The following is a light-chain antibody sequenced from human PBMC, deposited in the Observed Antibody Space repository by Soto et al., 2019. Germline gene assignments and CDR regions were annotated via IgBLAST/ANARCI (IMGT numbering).Light chain of an antibody. CDR2: EGS. CDR1: SSDVGSYNL. Sequence: QSALTQPASVSGSPGQSITISCTGTSSDVGSYNLVSWYQQHPGKAPKLMIYEGSKRPSGVSNRFSGSKSGNTASLTISGLQAEDEADYYCCSYAGSSTSFGTGTKVTAL. V-gene: IGLV2-23*01. CDR3: CSYAGSSTS. J-gene: IGLJ1*01.